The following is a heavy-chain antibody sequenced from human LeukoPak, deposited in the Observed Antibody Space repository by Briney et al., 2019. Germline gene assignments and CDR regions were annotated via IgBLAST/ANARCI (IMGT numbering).Heavy chain of an antibody. CDR3: AKHEGSSGSYCHFHY. CDR1: GFTFSSYA. CDR2: LSGSGGST. D-gene: IGHD3-10*01. V-gene: IGHV3-23*01. J-gene: IGHJ4*02. Sequence: PGGSLRLSCAASGFTFSSYAMSWVRQAPGKGLEWVSALSGSGGSTYYGDSVKSRFTISRDNSKNTLYLQLNRLRAEDTAVYYCAKHEGSSGSYCHFHYWGQGTLVTVSS.